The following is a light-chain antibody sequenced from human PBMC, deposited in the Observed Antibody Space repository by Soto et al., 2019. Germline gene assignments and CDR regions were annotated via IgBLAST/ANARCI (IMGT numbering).Light chain of an antibody. CDR2: EVT. CDR3: CSYTTSSTRV. V-gene: IGLV2-14*01. Sequence: QSVLTQPASVSGSPGQSIAISCTGSSSDVGFYNYVSWYQQHPGKVPKLIIYEVTNRPSGVSNRFSGSKSGNMASLTISGLQAEDEADYYCCSYTTSSTRVFGSGTKVTVL. J-gene: IGLJ1*01. CDR1: SSDVGFYNY.